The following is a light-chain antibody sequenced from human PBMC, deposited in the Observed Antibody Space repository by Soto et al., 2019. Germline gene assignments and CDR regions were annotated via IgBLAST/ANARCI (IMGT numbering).Light chain of an antibody. J-gene: IGKJ1*01. CDR1: QSVSSN. V-gene: IGKV3-15*01. CDR3: QHTLKWPPT. CDR2: GAS. Sequence: EIVMTQSPATLSVSPGERATLSCRASQSVSSNLAWYQQKPGQAPRLLIYGASARATGIPARFSGSGSGTEFTLTINSLQSEDFALYYCQHTLKWPPTFGQGTKVEIK.